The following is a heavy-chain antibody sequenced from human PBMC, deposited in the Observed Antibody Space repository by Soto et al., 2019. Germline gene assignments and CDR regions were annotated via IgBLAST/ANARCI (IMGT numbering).Heavy chain of an antibody. CDR2: INSDGSST. Sequence: EVQLVESGGGLVQPGGSLRLSCAASGFTFSSYWMHWVRQAPGKGLVWVSRINSDGSSTSYADSVKGRFTISRDNAKNTLYLKMNSLRAEDTAVYYCVRTSLVVAAATREDYWGKGTLVTVSS. D-gene: IGHD2-15*01. CDR1: GFTFSSYW. CDR3: VRTSLVVAAATREDY. V-gene: IGHV3-74*01. J-gene: IGHJ4*02.